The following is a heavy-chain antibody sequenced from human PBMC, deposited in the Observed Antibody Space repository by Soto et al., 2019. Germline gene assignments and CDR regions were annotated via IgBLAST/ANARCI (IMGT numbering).Heavy chain of an antibody. CDR1: GGTFSSYA. D-gene: IGHD2-15*01. CDR3: ASPLGFCGGGICYSTYGMDV. Sequence: QVQLVQSGAEVKKPGSSVKVSCKASGGTFSSYAISWVRQAPGQGPEWMGRIIPIFGTANYAQKFQGRVTITAEESTSTAYMELSSLRSEDTAVYYCASPLGFCGGGICYSTYGMDVWGQGTTVTVSS. V-gene: IGHV1-69*15. CDR2: IIPIFGTA. J-gene: IGHJ6*02.